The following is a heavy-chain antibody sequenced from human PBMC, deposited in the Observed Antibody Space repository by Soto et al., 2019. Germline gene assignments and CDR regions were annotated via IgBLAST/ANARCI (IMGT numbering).Heavy chain of an antibody. Sequence: PGASLRLSCAASGFTSSSYAMSCVRQAPGKGLEWVSAISGSGGSTYYADSVKGRFTISRDNSKNTLYLQMNSLRAEDTAVYYCAKDERHSYHNCFDPWGQGTLVTVSS. D-gene: IGHD5-18*01. CDR3: AKDERHSYHNCFDP. CDR2: ISGSGGST. J-gene: IGHJ5*02. CDR1: GFTSSSYA. V-gene: IGHV3-23*01.